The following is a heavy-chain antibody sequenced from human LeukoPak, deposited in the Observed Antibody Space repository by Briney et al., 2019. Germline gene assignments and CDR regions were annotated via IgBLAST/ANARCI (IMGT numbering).Heavy chain of an antibody. CDR3: AELGITMIGGV. Sequence: GGTLRLSCAASGFHFSTHGMNWVRQAPGKGLEWVSYISSSGSTIYYADSVKGRFTISRDNAKNSLYLQMNSLRAEDTAVYYCAELGITMIGGVWGKGTTVTISS. CDR2: ISSSGSTI. J-gene: IGHJ6*04. D-gene: IGHD3-10*02. CDR1: GFHFSTHG. V-gene: IGHV3-48*04.